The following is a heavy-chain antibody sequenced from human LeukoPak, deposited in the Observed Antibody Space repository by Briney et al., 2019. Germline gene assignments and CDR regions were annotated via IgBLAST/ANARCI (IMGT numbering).Heavy chain of an antibody. CDR1: GYTFTGYY. CDR2: INPNSGGT. V-gene: IGHV1-2*02. Sequence: ASVKVSCKASGYTFTGYYMHWVRQAPGQGLEWMGWINPNSGGTNYAQKFQGRVTMTRDTSISTAYMELSRLRSDDTAVYYCARGYDFLGGYFTKFYFDYWGQGTLVTVSS. J-gene: IGHJ4*02. D-gene: IGHD3-3*01. CDR3: ARGYDFLGGYFTKFYFDY.